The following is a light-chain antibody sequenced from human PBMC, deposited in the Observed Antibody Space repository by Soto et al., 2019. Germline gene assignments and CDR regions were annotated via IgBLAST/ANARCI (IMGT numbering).Light chain of an antibody. V-gene: IGLV7-46*01. CDR3: LLSYSDSWV. Sequence: QAVVTQEPSLTVSPGGTVTLTCGSRIGTVTDHHYPYWFQQKSGQVPRTLIFDTNNRQSWTPARFSGSLLGGKAALTLSGAQPEDEAEYFCLLSYSDSWVFGGGTKLTVL. J-gene: IGLJ3*02. CDR1: IGTVTDHHY. CDR2: DTN.